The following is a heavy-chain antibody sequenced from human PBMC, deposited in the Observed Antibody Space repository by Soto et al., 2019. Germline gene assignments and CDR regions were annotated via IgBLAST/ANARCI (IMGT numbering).Heavy chain of an antibody. V-gene: IGHV3-66*01. CDR2: IYSGGST. CDR3: ARSDPFYGDYVDY. D-gene: IGHD4-17*01. J-gene: IGHJ4*02. Sequence: EVQLVESGGGLVQPGGSLRLSCAASGFTVSSNYMSWVRQAPGKGLEWVSVIYSGGSTYYADSVKGRFTISRDNSKNTLYLQMNSLRAEDTAVYYCARSDPFYGDYVDYWGQGTLVTVSS. CDR1: GFTVSSNY.